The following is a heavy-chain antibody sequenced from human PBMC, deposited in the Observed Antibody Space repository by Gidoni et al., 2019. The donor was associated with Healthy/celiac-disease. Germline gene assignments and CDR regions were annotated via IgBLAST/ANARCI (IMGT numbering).Heavy chain of an antibody. CDR1: GGSISSGRYY. Sequence: QVQLQESGPGLVKPSQTLSLTCTVSGGSISSGRYYWRWIRPPAGKGLEWIGRISTSGSTNYNPSLKSRVTISVDTSKNQFSLKLSSVTAADTAVYYCARAGGPYSGYDLPFDYWGQGTLVTVSS. CDR2: ISTSGST. D-gene: IGHD5-12*01. CDR3: ARAGGPYSGYDLPFDY. V-gene: IGHV4-61*02. J-gene: IGHJ4*02.